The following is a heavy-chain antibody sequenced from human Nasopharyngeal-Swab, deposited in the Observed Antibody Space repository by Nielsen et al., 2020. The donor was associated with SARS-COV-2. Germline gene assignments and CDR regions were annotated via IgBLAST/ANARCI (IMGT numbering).Heavy chain of an antibody. D-gene: IGHD2-15*01. CDR3: VKEGSDFDY. CDR2: IGTAGDT. V-gene: IGHV3-13*01. CDR1: GFTFSSYD. Sequence: GESLKISCAASGFTFSSYDMHWVRQATGKGLEWVSAIGTAGDTYYPGSVKGRFTISRENAKNSLYLQMNSLRAEDTAVYYCVKEGSDFDYWGQGTLVTVSS. J-gene: IGHJ4*02.